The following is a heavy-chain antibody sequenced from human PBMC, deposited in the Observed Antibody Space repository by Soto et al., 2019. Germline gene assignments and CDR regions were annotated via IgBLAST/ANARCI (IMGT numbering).Heavy chain of an antibody. Sequence: EVQLLESGGTLVERGGSLRLSCAGSGFTFGNYVLTWVRQPPGKGLEWVSAISGTGGKTQYVDSVKGRFVISRDNSKNILYLQMNSLRVEDTAVYFCAKDPFLNWGFNYFEDWGRGTLVTVSS. D-gene: IGHD7-27*01. CDR1: GFTFGNYV. CDR2: ISGTGGKT. V-gene: IGHV3-23*01. J-gene: IGHJ4*02. CDR3: AKDPFLNWGFNYFED.